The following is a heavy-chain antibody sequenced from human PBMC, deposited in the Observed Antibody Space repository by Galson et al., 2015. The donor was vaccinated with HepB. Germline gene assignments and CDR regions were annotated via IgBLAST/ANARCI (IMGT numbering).Heavy chain of an antibody. CDR2: INLDVSAK. CDR3: GSGPTRYTGWYRGLPKFFQH. D-gene: IGHD6-19*01. V-gene: IGHV3-7*03. Sequence: SLRLSCAASGFSFSSYWMSWVRQAPGEGLEWVANINLDVSAKSYEDSVKGRFIISRDNANKSLFLQMNSLRAEDTAVYYCGSGPTRYTGWYRGLPKFFQHWGQGTLITVSS. J-gene: IGHJ1*01. CDR1: GFSFSSYW.